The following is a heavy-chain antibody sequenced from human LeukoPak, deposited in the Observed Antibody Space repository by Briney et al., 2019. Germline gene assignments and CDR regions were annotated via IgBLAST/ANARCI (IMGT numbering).Heavy chain of an antibody. J-gene: IGHJ5*02. CDR1: GGYICTYY. D-gene: IGHD5-12*01. V-gene: IGHV4-59*12. Sequence: SETLSLTCTVSGGYICTYYWAWIRQPPGKGLEWIGYIFYTGSTNYNPSLKSRLTISVDTSKNQFSLKLSSVTAADTAVYYCARIEDSGYDYRGWFDPWGQGTLVTVSS. CDR3: ARIEDSGYDYRGWFDP. CDR2: IFYTGST.